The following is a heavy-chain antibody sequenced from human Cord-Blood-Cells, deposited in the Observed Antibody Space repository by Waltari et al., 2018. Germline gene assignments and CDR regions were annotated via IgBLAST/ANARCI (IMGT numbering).Heavy chain of an antibody. CDR3: AREYYDILTGYYRYYYMDV. J-gene: IGHJ6*03. CDR1: GGTFSSYA. CDR2: IIPIFGTA. D-gene: IGHD3-9*01. Sequence: QVQLVQSGAEVKKPGSSVKVSCKASGGTFSSYAISWVRQAPGQGLEWMGGIIPIFGTANYAQKFQGRVTITADESTSTAYMELSSLRSEDTAVYYCAREYYDILTGYYRYYYMDVWGKGTTVTVSS. V-gene: IGHV1-69*01.